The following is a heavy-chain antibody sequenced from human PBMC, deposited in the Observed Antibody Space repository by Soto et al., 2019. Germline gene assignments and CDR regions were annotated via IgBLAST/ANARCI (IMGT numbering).Heavy chain of an antibody. CDR3: ARIRSDYEGAPFDI. CDR2: IDWDDDK. V-gene: IGHV2-70*04. Sequence: SGPTLVNPTQTLTLTFSFSGFSLTTILIRVNWIRHPPGKALEWLARIDWDDDKFYSTSLKTRLIISKDTSKNQVVLTMTNMDPMDTATYYCARIRSDYEGAPFDIWGQGTMVTVSS. D-gene: IGHD3-10*01. J-gene: IGHJ3*02. CDR1: GFSLTTILIR.